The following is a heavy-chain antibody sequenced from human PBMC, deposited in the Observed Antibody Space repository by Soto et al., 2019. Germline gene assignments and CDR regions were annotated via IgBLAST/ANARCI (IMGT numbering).Heavy chain of an antibody. J-gene: IGHJ4*02. CDR1: GFTFSNAW. D-gene: IGHD1-26*01. CDR3: TTEGYSGMYTHAFDS. CDR2: IKSQAERGDT. Sequence: PGGSLSLSCAASGFTFSNAWMSWVRQVPGKGLEWVGRIKSQAERGDTYYAAAVNGRFNISRDDSKDTLYLQMNSLKTEDAAVYYYTTEGYSGMYTHAFDSWGQGTLVTVSS. V-gene: IGHV3-15*01.